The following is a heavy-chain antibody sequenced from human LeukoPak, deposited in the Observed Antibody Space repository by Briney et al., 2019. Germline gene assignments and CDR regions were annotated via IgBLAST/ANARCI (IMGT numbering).Heavy chain of an antibody. J-gene: IGHJ6*03. CDR2: MNPNTGST. D-gene: IGHD2-2*02. CDR3: ARMYCGGTSCYRDYFYHMDV. Sequence: ASVKVSCKASGYSFTSYGINWMRQAPGQGLEWMGWMNPNTGSTGYAQKFQGRVTLARNISITTAYMELSRLGSEDTAVYYCARMYCGGTSCYRDYFYHMDVWGKGTTVAVSS. CDR1: GYSFTSYG. V-gene: IGHV1-8*01.